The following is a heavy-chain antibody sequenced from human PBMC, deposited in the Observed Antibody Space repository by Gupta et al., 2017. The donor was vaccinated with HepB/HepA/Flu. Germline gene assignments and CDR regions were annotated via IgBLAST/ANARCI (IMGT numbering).Heavy chain of an antibody. V-gene: IGHV1-2*02. Sequence: QVQLVQSRAEVKKPGASVKVFCKASGYTFTGYYMHWVRQAPGQGLEWMGWINPNSGGTNYAQKFQGRVTMTRDTSISTAYMELSRLRSDDTAVYYCAREGYVDIVATIGGTAFDIWGQGTMVTVSS. J-gene: IGHJ3*02. CDR2: INPNSGGT. CDR1: GYTFTGYY. D-gene: IGHD5-12*01. CDR3: AREGYVDIVATIGGTAFDI.